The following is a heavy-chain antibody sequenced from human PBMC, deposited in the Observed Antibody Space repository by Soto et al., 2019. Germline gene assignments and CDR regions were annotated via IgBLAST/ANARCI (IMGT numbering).Heavy chain of an antibody. J-gene: IGHJ5*02. CDR2: IYASGST. V-gene: IGHV4-4*07. D-gene: IGHD6-19*01. CDR3: ARDLVGYSSDWFNWFDP. CDR1: GGSISSSY. Sequence: SETLSLTCTVSGGSISSSYWSWIRQPAGKGLEWIGRIYASGSTNYNPSLKSRVTMSVDTSKNQFSLKVNSVTAADAAVYYCARDLVGYSSDWFNWFDPWGQGTLVTVSS.